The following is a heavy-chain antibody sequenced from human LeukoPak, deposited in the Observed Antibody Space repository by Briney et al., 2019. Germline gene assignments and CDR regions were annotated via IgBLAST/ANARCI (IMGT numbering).Heavy chain of an antibody. CDR1: GGSISSYY. CDR3: ASDSGGYADTFDY. J-gene: IGHJ4*02. CDR2: IYYSGST. Sequence: SETLSLTCTVSGGSISSYYWSWIRQPPGKGLEWIGYIYYSGSTNHNPSLKSRVTISVDTSKNQFSLKLSSVTAADTAVYYRASDSGGYADTFDYWGQGTLVTVSS. V-gene: IGHV4-59*08. D-gene: IGHD3-22*01.